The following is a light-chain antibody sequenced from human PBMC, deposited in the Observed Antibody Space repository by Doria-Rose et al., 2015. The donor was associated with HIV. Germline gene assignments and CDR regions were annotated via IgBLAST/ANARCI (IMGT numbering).Light chain of an antibody. CDR1: QSFSSTY. Sequence: TQSPGTLSLSPGERATLSCRASQSFSSTYLAWYQQKPGQAPSLLIYDGSTRATGIPDNFSASGSGTDFTLTINRPEPEDFALYYCHQYGTSWTFGQGTKVEI. CDR3: HQYGTSWT. V-gene: IGKV3-20*01. J-gene: IGKJ1*01. CDR2: DGS.